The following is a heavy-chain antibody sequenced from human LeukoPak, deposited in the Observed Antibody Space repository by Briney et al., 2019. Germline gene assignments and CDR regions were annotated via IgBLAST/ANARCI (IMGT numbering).Heavy chain of an antibody. J-gene: IGHJ4*02. Sequence: GGSLRLSCAASGFTFSNAWMSWVRQAPGKGLEWVGRISIKTEGGTTDYAAPVKGRFTISRDDSKNTLYLQMNSLKTEDTAVYYCTTDSGYDSGLYWGQGTLVTVSS. CDR1: GFTFSNAW. D-gene: IGHD5-12*01. CDR3: TTDSGYDSGLY. CDR2: ISIKTEGGTT. V-gene: IGHV3-15*01.